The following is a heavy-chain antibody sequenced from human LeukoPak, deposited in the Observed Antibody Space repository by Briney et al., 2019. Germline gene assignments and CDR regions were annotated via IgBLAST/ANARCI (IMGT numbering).Heavy chain of an antibody. J-gene: IGHJ5*02. V-gene: IGHV3-30*12. CDR2: MSFDGSNK. CDR3: AREMGSGTYYFGNIDR. D-gene: IGHD3-10*01. CDR1: GFTFSDCR. Sequence: GGSLRLSCAASGFTFSDCRFHWVRQAPGRGLEWVAFMSFDGSNKYYSDSVKGRFTISRDNSKNTVSLQMNSLRAEDTAVYYCAREMGSGTYYFGNIDRWGQGTLVTVSS.